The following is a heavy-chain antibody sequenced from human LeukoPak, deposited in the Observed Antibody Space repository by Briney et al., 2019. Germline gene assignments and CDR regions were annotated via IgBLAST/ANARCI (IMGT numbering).Heavy chain of an antibody. D-gene: IGHD3-10*01. V-gene: IGHV1-46*01. CDR2: INPSGGST. CDR1: GYTFTTYF. CDR3: ARVMYSYASGSYYNGWLDP. Sequence: ASVKVSCKASGYTFTTYFLHWVRQAPGQGLEWMGIINPSGGSTTYAQKFQGRVTMTRDTSTSTVYMELSSLRFEDTAVYYCARVMYSYASGSYYNGWLDPWGQGTLVTVSS. J-gene: IGHJ5*02.